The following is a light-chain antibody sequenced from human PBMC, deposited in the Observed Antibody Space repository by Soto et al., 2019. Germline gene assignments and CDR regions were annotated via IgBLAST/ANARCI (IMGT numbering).Light chain of an antibody. J-gene: IGKJ5*01. CDR3: QQRSNWRRVT. V-gene: IGKV3D-20*02. Sequence: EIVLTQSPATLSLSPGERATLSCRAIQSVSSSYLAWYQQKPGQAPRLLIYGASSRATGIPARFSGSGSGTDFTLTISSLEPEDFAVYYCQQRSNWRRVTFGQGTRLEI. CDR2: GAS. CDR1: QSVSSSY.